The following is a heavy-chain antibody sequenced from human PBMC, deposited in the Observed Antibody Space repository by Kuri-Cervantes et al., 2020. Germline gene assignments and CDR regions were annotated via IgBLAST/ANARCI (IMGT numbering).Heavy chain of an antibody. J-gene: IGHJ4*02. CDR1: GFTFSSYG. D-gene: IGHD2-21*02. V-gene: IGHV3-23*01. CDR2: ISGSGGST. CDR3: ARDFSVTNPFSFDY. Sequence: GESLKISCAASGFTFSSYGMHWVRQTPGKGLEWVSAISGSGGSTYYADSVKGRFTISRDNSKNTLYLQMNSLRAEDTAVCYCARDFSVTNPFSFDYWGQGTLVTVSS.